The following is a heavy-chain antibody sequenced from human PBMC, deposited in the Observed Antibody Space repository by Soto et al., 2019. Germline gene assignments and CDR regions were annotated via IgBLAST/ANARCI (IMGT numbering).Heavy chain of an antibody. V-gene: IGHV1-3*01. CDR2: INVGNGNI. CDR1: GYTFANYA. Sequence: ASVKVSCKASGYTFANYAMHWVRQAPGQRLEWMGWINVGNGNIKYSQKFKGRVTITRDTSATTAYMELSSLRSEDTAVYYCARDQQPFRYYYDSSGYLDWGQGTLVTVSS. J-gene: IGHJ4*02. D-gene: IGHD3-22*01. CDR3: ARDQQPFRYYYDSSGYLD.